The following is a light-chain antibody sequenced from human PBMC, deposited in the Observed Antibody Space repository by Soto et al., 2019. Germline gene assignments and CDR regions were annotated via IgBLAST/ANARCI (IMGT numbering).Light chain of an antibody. CDR3: SSFTGSSYV. Sequence: QSVLTQPASVSGSPGQSITISCTGTSSDVGNNNYVSWYQQNPGKAPKVMICDVTNRPSGVPNRFSGSKSGNTASLTISGLHAEDEADYYCSSFTGSSYVFGTGTKVTVL. CDR1: SSDVGNNNY. CDR2: DVT. J-gene: IGLJ1*01. V-gene: IGLV2-14*01.